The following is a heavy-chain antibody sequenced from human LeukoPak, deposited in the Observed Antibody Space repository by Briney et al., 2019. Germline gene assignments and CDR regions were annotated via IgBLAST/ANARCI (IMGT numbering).Heavy chain of an antibody. J-gene: IGHJ3*02. CDR1: GFTFSSYE. CDR2: ISSSGSPI. V-gene: IGHV3-48*03. D-gene: IGHD3-22*01. CDR3: AKKWSGDYDSSGVNDAFDI. Sequence: GGSLRLSCAAAGFTFSSYEMNWVRQAPGEGLGWISYISSSGSPIYYDDSVKGRFTISRDNSRDTLYLQKNSLRAEDTAVYYCAKKWSGDYDSSGVNDAFDIWGQGTMVTVSS.